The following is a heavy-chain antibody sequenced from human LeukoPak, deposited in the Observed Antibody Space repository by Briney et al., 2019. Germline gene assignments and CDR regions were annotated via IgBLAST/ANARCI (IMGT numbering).Heavy chain of an antibody. Sequence: PSETLSLTCTVSGGSISSGSYYWSWIRQPAGKGLEWIGRIYTSGSTNYSPSLKSRVTISVDTSKNQFSLKLSSVTAADTAVYYCARDQHVAAADDRWGQGTLVTVSS. J-gene: IGHJ5*02. CDR3: ARDQHVAAADDR. CDR2: IYTSGST. D-gene: IGHD6-13*01. CDR1: GGSISSGSYY. V-gene: IGHV4-61*02.